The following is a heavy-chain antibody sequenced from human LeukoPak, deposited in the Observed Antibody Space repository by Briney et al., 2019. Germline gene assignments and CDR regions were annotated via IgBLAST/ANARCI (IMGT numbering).Heavy chain of an antibody. CDR1: GASISSSSYY. Sequence: SETLSLTCTVSGASISSSSYYWSWIRQPPGKGLEWIGYIYHSGSTYYNPSLKSRVTISVDRSKNQFSLKLSSVTAADTAVYYCARVWSGYLKPLDYWGQGTLVTVSS. CDR3: ARVWSGYLKPLDY. V-gene: IGHV4-30-2*01. D-gene: IGHD3-3*01. J-gene: IGHJ4*02. CDR2: IYHSGST.